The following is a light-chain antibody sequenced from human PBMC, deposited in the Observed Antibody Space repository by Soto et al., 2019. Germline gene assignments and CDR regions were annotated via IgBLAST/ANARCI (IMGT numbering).Light chain of an antibody. CDR2: DAT. J-gene: IGKJ2*01. CDR3: QQRYNWPPYT. CDR1: RSVSSY. Sequence: VLTQSPATLCLSPGQRATLSCRASRSVSSYLAWYQQKPGQAPRLVIYDATNRAPDIPSRFSGGGSGTDFTLTINGLEPEDSAVYYCQQRYNWPPYTFGQGTKVEIK. V-gene: IGKV3-11*01.